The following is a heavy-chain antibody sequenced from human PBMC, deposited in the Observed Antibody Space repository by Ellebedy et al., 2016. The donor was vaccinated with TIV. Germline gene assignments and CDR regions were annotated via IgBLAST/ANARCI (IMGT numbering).Heavy chain of an antibody. J-gene: IGHJ4*02. Sequence: PGGSLRLSCAVSGFTSSSYWMSWVRQAPGKGLEWVANINADGRVRNYVDSAKGRFTISKDNARNSLYLEMSSLRADDTALYYCGRIVGDYGVNDYWGQGTLVTVSS. CDR2: INADGRVR. CDR3: GRIVGDYGVNDY. D-gene: IGHD4-17*01. CDR1: GFTSSSYW. V-gene: IGHV3-7*03.